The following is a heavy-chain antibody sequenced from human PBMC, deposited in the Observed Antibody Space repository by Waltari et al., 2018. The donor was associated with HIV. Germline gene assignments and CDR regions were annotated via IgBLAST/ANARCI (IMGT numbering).Heavy chain of an antibody. CDR2: ISSRSSYK. CDR1: GFSFSDYT. CDR3: ARGRFLEWYLYNGGGFDS. V-gene: IGHV3-21*01. J-gene: IGHJ4*02. Sequence: EVHLVESGGGLVKPGGSLRLSCAASGFSFSDYTMNWVRQAPGKGLEWVSSISSRSSYKNYADSVKGRFTLSRDNAKNSLSLQMNSLRAEDTAVYYCARGRFLEWYLYNGGGFDSWGQGTLVTVSS. D-gene: IGHD3-3*01.